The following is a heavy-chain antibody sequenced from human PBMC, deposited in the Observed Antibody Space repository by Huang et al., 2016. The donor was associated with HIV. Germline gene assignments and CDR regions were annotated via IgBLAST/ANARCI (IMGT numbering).Heavy chain of an antibody. V-gene: IGHV3-48*01. D-gene: IGHD3-22*01. J-gene: IGHJ4*02. CDR1: GYTFSTYS. CDR3: VRDSSSGLQLRY. Sequence: EVQLVESGGGLAQPGGSLRLSCVASGYTFSTYSMNWVRQAPGKGLEWVSYISKTSGATSYAGSGKGRFTVSRDNVKNSLYLQMNRLRVEDTAMYYCVRDSSSGLQLRYWGQGALVIVS. CDR2: ISKTSGAT.